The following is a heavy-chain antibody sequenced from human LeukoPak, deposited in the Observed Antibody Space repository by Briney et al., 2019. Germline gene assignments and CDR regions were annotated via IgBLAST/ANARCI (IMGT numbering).Heavy chain of an antibody. J-gene: IGHJ4*02. CDR1: GFTFGDYA. V-gene: IGHV3-49*03. D-gene: IGHD1-1*01. Sequence: GGSLRLACTASGFTFGDYAMSRIRQAPGKGLEWVGFIRSKAYGETADYAASVKGRFTISRDDSKAIAYLQMNSLKTEDTAVYHCTRDRGAYNLYDYWGQGTLVTVSS. CDR2: IRSKAYGETA. CDR3: TRDRGAYNLYDY.